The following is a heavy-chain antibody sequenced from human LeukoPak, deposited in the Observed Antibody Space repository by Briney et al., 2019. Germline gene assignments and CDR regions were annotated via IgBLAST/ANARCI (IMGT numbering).Heavy chain of an antibody. D-gene: IGHD2-2*01. J-gene: IGHJ4*02. Sequence: ASVKVSCKASGYTFISYDINWVRQATGQGLEWVGWISTYNGNTFYAQKFEGRVTMTTDTSTNTVYMDLRSLRSDDTAVYYCARDLEHCRNIICSNSAYWGQGTLVTVSS. CDR1: GYTFISYD. V-gene: IGHV1-18*01. CDR2: ISTYNGNT. CDR3: ARDLEHCRNIICSNSAY.